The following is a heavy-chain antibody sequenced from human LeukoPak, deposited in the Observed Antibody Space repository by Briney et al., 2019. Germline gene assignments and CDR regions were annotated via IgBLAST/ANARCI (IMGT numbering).Heavy chain of an antibody. D-gene: IGHD3-10*01. CDR2: IRSKANSYAT. V-gene: IGHV3-73*01. CDR1: GFTFSGSA. CDR3: TRLGYYYGSGSPNQY. J-gene: IGHJ4*02. Sequence: PGGSLRLSCAASGFTFSGSATHWVRQASGKGLEWVGRIRSKANSYATAYAASVKGRFTISRDDSKNTAYLQMNSLKTEDAAVYYCTRLGYYYGSGSPNQYWGQGTLVTVSS.